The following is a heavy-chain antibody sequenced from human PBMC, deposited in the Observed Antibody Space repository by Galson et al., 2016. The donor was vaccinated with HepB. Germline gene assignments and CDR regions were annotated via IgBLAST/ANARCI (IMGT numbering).Heavy chain of an antibody. V-gene: IGHV1-24*01. J-gene: IGHJ4*02. D-gene: IGHD2-2*01. Sequence: SVKVSCKVSGYTLADLSIQWVRQAPGKGLEWMGGVAPEDDEAIYAQKFKGRVTVTEDTSTDTAYMEFNSLRSEDTAVYYCATARSISCYHDFWGQGTPVTVSS. CDR2: VAPEDDEA. CDR1: GYTLADLS. CDR3: ATARSISCYHDF.